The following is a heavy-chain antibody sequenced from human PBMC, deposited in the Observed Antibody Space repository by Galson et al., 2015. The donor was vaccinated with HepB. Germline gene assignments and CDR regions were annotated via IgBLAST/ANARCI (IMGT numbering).Heavy chain of an antibody. Sequence: CAISGDSVSSRTASWNWIRQSPSRGLEWLGRTYYSSQWYSEYSASVRGRMTISPDTSENQFSLHLSSVTPEDTAIYFCARAWTSRPSTRQTDHFDYWGQGTTVTVSS. V-gene: IGHV6-1*01. D-gene: IGHD1-1*01. CDR3: ARAWTSRPSTRQTDHFDY. CDR2: TYYSSQWYS. J-gene: IGHJ4*03. CDR1: GDSVSSRTAS.